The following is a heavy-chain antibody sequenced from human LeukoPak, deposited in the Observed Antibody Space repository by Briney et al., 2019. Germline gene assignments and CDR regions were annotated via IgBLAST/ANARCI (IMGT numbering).Heavy chain of an antibody. Sequence: ASVKVSCKVSGYTLTELSMHWVRQAPGKGLEWTGGFDPEDGETIYAQKFQGRVTMTEDTSTDTAYMELSSLRSEDTAVYYCASGRDGYNEGPWWFDPWGQGTLVTVSS. CDR3: ASGRDGYNEGPWWFDP. J-gene: IGHJ5*02. CDR2: FDPEDGET. D-gene: IGHD5-24*01. CDR1: GYTLTELS. V-gene: IGHV1-24*01.